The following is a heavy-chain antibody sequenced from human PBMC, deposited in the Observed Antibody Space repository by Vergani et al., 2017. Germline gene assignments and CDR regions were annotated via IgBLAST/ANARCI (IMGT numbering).Heavy chain of an antibody. CDR1: GGSISSSSYY. J-gene: IGHJ4*02. CDR2: IYYSGST. D-gene: IGHD3-22*01. Sequence: QLQLQESGPGLVKPSETLSLTCTVSGGSISSSSYYWGWIRQPPGKGLEWIGSIYYSGSTYYNPSLKSRVTISVDTSKNQFSLKLSSVTAADTAAYYCALNGDYYDSSGYLDYWGQGTLVTVSS. CDR3: ALNGDYYDSSGYLDY. V-gene: IGHV4-39*01.